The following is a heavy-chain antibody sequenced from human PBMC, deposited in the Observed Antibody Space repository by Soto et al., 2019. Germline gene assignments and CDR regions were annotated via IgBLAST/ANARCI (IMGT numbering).Heavy chain of an antibody. CDR3: ARSPPYYYDSSSPRDAFDI. D-gene: IGHD3-22*01. Sequence: SLRVANKSTARTLTSYSISWVRKAPGQGLEWMGGIIPIFGTANYAQKFQGRVTITADKSTSTAYMELSSLRSEDTAVYYCARSPPYYYDSSSPRDAFDIWGQGTMVTVSS. J-gene: IGHJ3*02. CDR2: IIPIFGTA. V-gene: IGHV1-69*06. CDR1: ARTLTSYS.